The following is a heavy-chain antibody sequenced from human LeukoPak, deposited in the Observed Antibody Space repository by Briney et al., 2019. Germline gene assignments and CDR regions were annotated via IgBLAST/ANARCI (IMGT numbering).Heavy chain of an antibody. Sequence: PGGSLRLSCAASGFTFSSYAMHWVRQAPGKGLEWVAIISYDGSNKYYADSVKGRFTISRDNSKNTLYVQMKSPRAEDTAVYYCAREIVVVDIWGQGTLVTVSS. J-gene: IGHJ4*02. V-gene: IGHV3-30-3*01. CDR3: AREIVVVDI. CDR1: GFTFSSYA. D-gene: IGHD1-26*01. CDR2: ISYDGSNK.